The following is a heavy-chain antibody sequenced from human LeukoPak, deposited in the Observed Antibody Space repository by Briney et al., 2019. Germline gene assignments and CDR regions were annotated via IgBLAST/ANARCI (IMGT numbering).Heavy chain of an antibody. CDR3: ARTYYYYYYMDV. J-gene: IGHJ6*03. Sequence: SETLSLTCTVSGGSTSSYYWSWIRQPAGKGLEWIGRIYTSGNTNYNPSLKSRVTISVDTSKNQFSLKLSSVTAADTAVYYCARTYYYYYYMDVWGKGTTVTVSS. CDR2: IYTSGNT. CDR1: GGSTSSYY. V-gene: IGHV4-4*07.